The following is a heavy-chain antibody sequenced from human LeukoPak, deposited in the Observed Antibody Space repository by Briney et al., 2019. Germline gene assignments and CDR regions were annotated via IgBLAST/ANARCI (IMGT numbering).Heavy chain of an antibody. Sequence: GGSLRLSCAASGFTFSSYAMSWVRQAPGKGLEWVSAISGSGGSTYYADSVKGRFTISRDNSKNTLYLQMNSLRAEDTAVYYCARDRGYSSYYFDYWGQGTLVTVSS. CDR2: ISGSGGST. V-gene: IGHV3-23*01. D-gene: IGHD6-13*01. J-gene: IGHJ4*02. CDR1: GFTFSSYA. CDR3: ARDRGYSSYYFDY.